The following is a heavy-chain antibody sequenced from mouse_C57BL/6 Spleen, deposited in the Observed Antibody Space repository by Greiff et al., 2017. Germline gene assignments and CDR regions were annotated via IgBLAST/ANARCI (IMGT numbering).Heavy chain of an antibody. V-gene: IGHV1-76*01. D-gene: IGHD2-4*01. CDR1: GYTFTDYY. J-gene: IGHJ1*03. CDR3: ARWGYDYDWYFDG. Sequence: QVQLQQSGAELVRPGASVKLSCKASGYTFTDYYINWVKQRPGQGLEWIARIYPGSGNTYYNEKFKGKATLTAEKSSSTAYMQLSSLTSEDSAVYFCARWGYDYDWYFDGWGTGTTVTVSS. CDR2: IYPGSGNT.